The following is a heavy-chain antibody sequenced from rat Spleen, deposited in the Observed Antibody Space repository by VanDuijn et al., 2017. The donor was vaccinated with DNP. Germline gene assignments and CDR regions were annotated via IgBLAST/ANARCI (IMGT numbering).Heavy chain of an antibody. D-gene: IGHD1-7*01. CDR3: ARLPQTTGIPDY. Sequence: EVQLVESGGGLVQPGRSLKLSCAASGFTFSHFPMVWVRQAPTKGLEWVATISTSGGNTYYRGSVKGRFTVSRDNAKNTQYLQMDSLRSEDTATYYCARLPQTTGIPDYWGQGVMVTVSS. J-gene: IGHJ2*01. CDR2: ISTSGGNT. V-gene: IGHV5S13*01. CDR1: GFTFSHFP.